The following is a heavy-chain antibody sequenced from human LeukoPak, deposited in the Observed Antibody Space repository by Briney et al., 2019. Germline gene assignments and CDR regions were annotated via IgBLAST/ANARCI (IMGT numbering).Heavy chain of an antibody. CDR2: ISQDGRKK. CDR1: AGFTFSDYW. J-gene: IGHJ4*02. V-gene: IGHV3-7*03. Sequence: GGSMSLSCAASAGFTFSDYWMNWVRQAPGKGLEWVAIISQDGRKKLYVDTVKGRFTISRDNAKSSLYLQINSLRAEDTAVYYCVGGIGWQPDYWGQGTLVTVSS. CDR3: VGGIGWQPDY. D-gene: IGHD6-19*01.